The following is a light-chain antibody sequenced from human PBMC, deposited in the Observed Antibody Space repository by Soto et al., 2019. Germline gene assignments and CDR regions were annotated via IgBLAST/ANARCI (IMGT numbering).Light chain of an antibody. CDR1: SSNIGAAYG. CDR2: GNT. CDR3: QSYDSSLRGSV. J-gene: IGLJ2*01. V-gene: IGLV1-40*01. Sequence: QPVLTQPPSVSGAPGQRVTISCTGSSSNIGAAYGVHWYQQVPGTAPKLLIYGNTNRPSGVPDRFSGSKSGTSASLAITGLQAEDEADYYCQSYDSSLRGSVFGGGTQLTVL.